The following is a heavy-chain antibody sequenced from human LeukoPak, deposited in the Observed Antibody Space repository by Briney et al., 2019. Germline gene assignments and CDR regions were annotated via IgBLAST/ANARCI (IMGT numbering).Heavy chain of an antibody. CDR1: GGSISSYY. J-gene: IGHJ4*02. CDR2: IYYSAST. Sequence: SETLSLTCTVSGGSISSYYWSWIRQPPGNGPERVGYIYYSASTDYHPSLRSRVTMSVDTSKSQFSLKLNSVTATDTAVYYCARARDGDRFAFDYWGQGSLVTVSS. CDR3: ARARDGDRFAFDY. D-gene: IGHD5-24*01. V-gene: IGHV4-59*08.